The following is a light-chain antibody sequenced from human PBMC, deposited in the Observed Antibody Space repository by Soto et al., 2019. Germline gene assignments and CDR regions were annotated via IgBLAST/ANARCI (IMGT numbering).Light chain of an antibody. CDR2: LNSDGSH. CDR3: QTWVTGIQA. V-gene: IGLV4-69*01. J-gene: IGLJ2*01. CDR1: SGHVTYA. Sequence: QLVLTQSPSASASLGASVKLTCTLSSGHVTYAIAWHQQRPEKGPRYLMKLNSDGSHSKGDGIPDRFSGSSSGAERYLTISSVQSEDEADYYCQTWVTGIQAFGGGTKLTVL.